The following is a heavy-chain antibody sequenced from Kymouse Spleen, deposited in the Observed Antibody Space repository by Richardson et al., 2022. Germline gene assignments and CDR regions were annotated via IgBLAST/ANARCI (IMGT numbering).Heavy chain of an antibody. CDR1: GYSFTSYW. Sequence: EVQLVQSGAEVKKPGESLKISCKGSGYSFTSYWIGWVRQMPGKGLEWMGIIYPGDSDTRYSPSFQGQVTISADKSISTAYLQWSSLKASDTAMYYCARSYVWGSYRYTPFDYWGQGTLVTVSS. J-gene: IGHJ4*02. V-gene: IGHV5-51*01. D-gene: IGHD3-16*02. CDR3: ARSYVWGSYRYTPFDY. CDR2: IYPGDSDT.